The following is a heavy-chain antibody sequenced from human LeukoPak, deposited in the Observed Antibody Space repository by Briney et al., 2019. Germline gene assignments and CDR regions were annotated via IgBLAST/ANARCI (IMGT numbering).Heavy chain of an antibody. V-gene: IGHV1-2*02. Sequence: GESLKISCKASGYTFTGYYMHWVRQAPGQGLEWMGWINPNSGGTNYAQKFQGRVTMTRDTSISTPYMELSRLRSDDTAVYYCARVRITMVRGRSGFDCWGQGTLVTVSS. J-gene: IGHJ4*02. D-gene: IGHD3-10*01. CDR3: ARVRITMVRGRSGFDC. CDR1: GYTFTGYY. CDR2: INPNSGGT.